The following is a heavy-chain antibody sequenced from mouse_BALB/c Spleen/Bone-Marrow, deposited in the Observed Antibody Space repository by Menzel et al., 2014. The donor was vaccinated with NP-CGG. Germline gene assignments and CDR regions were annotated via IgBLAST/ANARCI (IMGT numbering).Heavy chain of an antibody. D-gene: IGHD2-2*01. J-gene: IGHJ1*01. V-gene: IGHV1-22*01. CDR3: ARKEDGYDSYFDV. CDR2: INPNNGGT. CDR1: GYTFTEYT. Sequence: EVQLVESGPELVKPGASVKISRKTSGYTFTEYTMHWVKQSPGKSLEWIGGINPNNGGTSYNQKFKGKATLTVDKSSSTAYMELRSLTSEDSAVYYCARKEDGYDSYFDVWGAGTTVTVSS.